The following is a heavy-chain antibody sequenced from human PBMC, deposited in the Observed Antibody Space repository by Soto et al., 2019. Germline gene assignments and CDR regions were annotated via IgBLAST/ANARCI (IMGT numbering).Heavy chain of an antibody. CDR2: IIPIFGTA. J-gene: IGHJ6*02. D-gene: IGHD3-10*02. V-gene: IGHV1-69*01. Sequence: QVQLVQSGAEVKKPGSSVKVSCKASGGTFSSYAISWVRQAPGQGLEWMGGIIPIFGTANYAQKFQGRVTITADESTSTDYMELSSLRSEDTAVYYCARDGAMLGLGKHGYGMDVWGQGTTVTVSS. CDR3: ARDGAMLGLGKHGYGMDV. CDR1: GGTFSSYA.